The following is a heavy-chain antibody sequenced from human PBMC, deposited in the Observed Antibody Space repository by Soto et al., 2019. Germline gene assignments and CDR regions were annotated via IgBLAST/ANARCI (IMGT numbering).Heavy chain of an antibody. V-gene: IGHV1-69*06. CDR2: IIPIFGTA. CDR1: GGTFSSYA. Sequence: QVQLVQSGAEVKKPGSSVKVSCKASGGTFSSYAISWVRQAPGQGLEWRGGIIPIFGTANYAQKFQGRVTITADKSTSTAYMELSSLRSEDTAVYYCATDDYGDYGYYYYGMDVWGQGTTVPVSS. CDR3: ATDDYGDYGYYYYGMDV. D-gene: IGHD4-17*01. J-gene: IGHJ6*02.